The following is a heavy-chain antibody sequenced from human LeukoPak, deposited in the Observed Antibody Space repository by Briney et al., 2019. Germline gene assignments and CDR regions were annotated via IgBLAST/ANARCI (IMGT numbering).Heavy chain of an antibody. D-gene: IGHD6-13*01. J-gene: IGHJ4*02. CDR3: ARDHFGIAAAGDY. CDR1: GGTFSSYA. CDR2: IIPILGIA. Sequence: ASVKVSCKASGGTFSSYAISWVRQAPGQGLEWMGRIIPILGIANYAQKFQGRVTITADKSTSTAYMELSSLRSEDTAVYYCARDHFGIAAAGDYWGQGTLVTVSS. V-gene: IGHV1-69*04.